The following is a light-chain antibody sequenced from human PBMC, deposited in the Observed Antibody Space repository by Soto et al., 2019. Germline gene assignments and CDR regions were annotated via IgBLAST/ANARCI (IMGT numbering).Light chain of an antibody. V-gene: IGKV3-20*01. CDR1: QSLTSSY. CDR3: QQYGSSGT. Sequence: EIVMTQSPATLSVSPGERATLSCRASQSLTSSYLAWYQQRPGQAPSLLIYGVSSRATGIPDRFSGSGSGTDFTLTISRLEPEDFAVYYCQQYGSSGTFGQGTKVDIK. CDR2: GVS. J-gene: IGKJ1*01.